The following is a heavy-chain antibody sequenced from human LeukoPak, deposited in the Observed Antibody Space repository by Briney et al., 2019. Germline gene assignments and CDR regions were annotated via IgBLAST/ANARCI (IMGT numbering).Heavy chain of an antibody. D-gene: IGHD5-18*01. Sequence: GGSLRLSCAAPGFTFSNAWMNWVRQAPGKGLEWVGRIKSKTDGGTTDYAAPVKGRFTISRDDSKNTLYLQMNSLKSEDTAVYYCTTATAIVTRGGFYWGQGTLLTVSS. J-gene: IGHJ4*02. CDR1: GFTFSNAW. CDR2: IKSKTDGGTT. V-gene: IGHV3-15*07. CDR3: TTATAIVTRGGFY.